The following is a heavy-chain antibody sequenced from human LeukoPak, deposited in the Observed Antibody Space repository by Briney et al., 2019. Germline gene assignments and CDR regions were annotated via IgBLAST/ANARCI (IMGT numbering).Heavy chain of an antibody. CDR2: ISGTSVT. CDR3: AKGSPDYYYYYYGMDV. J-gene: IGHJ6*02. CDR1: GFTFSSQA. V-gene: IGHV3-23*01. D-gene: IGHD3-16*01. Sequence: GGSLRLSCAASGFTFSSQAMSWVRQAPGKGLEWVSSISGTSVTSYVESVKGRFTISRDNSKNTLYLQMNSLRAEDTAVYYCAKGSPDYYYYYYGMDVWGQGTTVTVSS.